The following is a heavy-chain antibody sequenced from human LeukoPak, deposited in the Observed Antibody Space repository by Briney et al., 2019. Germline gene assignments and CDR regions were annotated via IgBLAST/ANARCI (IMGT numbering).Heavy chain of an antibody. D-gene: IGHD3-10*01. V-gene: IGHV1-18*01. CDR3: ARAIGDSNYYYYGMDV. CDR2: ISAYNGNT. Sequence: GASVKVSCKASGYTFTSYGISWVRQAPGQGLELMGCISAYNGNTNYAQKLQGRVTMTTDTSTSTAYMELRSLRSDDTAVYYCARAIGDSNYYYYGMDVWGQGTTVTVSS. J-gene: IGHJ6*02. CDR1: GYTFTSYG.